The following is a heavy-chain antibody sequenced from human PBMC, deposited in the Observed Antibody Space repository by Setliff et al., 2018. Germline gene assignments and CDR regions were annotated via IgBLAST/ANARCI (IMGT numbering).Heavy chain of an antibody. V-gene: IGHV4-59*11. CDR2: MYYTGST. CDR3: ASNALPHYDYSNYEGLYDYYYYMDV. J-gene: IGHJ6*03. D-gene: IGHD4-4*01. Sequence: SETLSLTCTVSGASISSHYWSWIRQPPGKGLEWIGSMYYTGSTNYNPSLKSRVTISVDTSKKQFSLRLNSVTAADTAVYYCASNALPHYDYSNYEGLYDYYYYMDVWGKGTTVTVSS. CDR1: GASISSHY.